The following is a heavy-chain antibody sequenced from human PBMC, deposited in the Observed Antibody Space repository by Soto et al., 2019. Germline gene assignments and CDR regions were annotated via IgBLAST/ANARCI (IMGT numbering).Heavy chain of an antibody. CDR1: GGSISSGDYY. Sequence: SETLSLTCTVSGGSISSGDYYWSWIRQPPGKGLEWIGYIYYSGSTYYNPSLKSRVTISVDTSKNQFSLKLSSVTAEDTAVYYCARHGPIAAAGTVFDYWGQGTLVTVSS. CDR3: ARHGPIAAAGTVFDY. V-gene: IGHV4-30-4*01. J-gene: IGHJ4*02. D-gene: IGHD6-13*01. CDR2: IYYSGST.